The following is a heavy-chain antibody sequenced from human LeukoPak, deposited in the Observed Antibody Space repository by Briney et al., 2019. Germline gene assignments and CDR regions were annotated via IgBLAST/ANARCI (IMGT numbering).Heavy chain of an antibody. CDR1: GYTFTSYY. J-gene: IGHJ3*02. V-gene: IGHV1-46*01. CDR2: INPSGGST. D-gene: IGHD1-20*01. Sequence: ASVKVSCKASGYTFTSYYMHWVRQAPGQGLEWMGIINPSGGSTSYAQKFQGRVTMTRDTSTSTVYMELSSLRSEDTDVYYCARAPITGTNLDGSEDIWGQGTMVTGSS. CDR3: ARAPITGTNLDGSEDI.